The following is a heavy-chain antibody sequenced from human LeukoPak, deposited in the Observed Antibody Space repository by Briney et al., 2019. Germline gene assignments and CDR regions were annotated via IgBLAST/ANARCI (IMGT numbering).Heavy chain of an antibody. Sequence: SVKVSCKASGGTFSSYAISWVRQAPGQGLEWMGGIIPIFGTANYAQKFQGRVTITTDESTSTAYMELSSLRSEDTAVYYCARTYYYDSSGYYNAWAFDIWGQGTMVTVSS. CDR1: GGTFSSYA. J-gene: IGHJ3*02. V-gene: IGHV1-69*05. CDR3: ARTYYYDSSGYYNAWAFDI. CDR2: IIPIFGTA. D-gene: IGHD3-22*01.